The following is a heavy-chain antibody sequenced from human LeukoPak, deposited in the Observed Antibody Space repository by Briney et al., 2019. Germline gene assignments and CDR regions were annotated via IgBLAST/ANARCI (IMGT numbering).Heavy chain of an antibody. J-gene: IGHJ4*02. CDR2: INHSGST. CDR3: ARGRYLYSSSIHSYYFDY. V-gene: IGHV4-34*01. Sequence: PSETLSLTCAVYGGSFSGYYWSWIRQPPGKGLEWIGEINHSGSTNYNPSLKSRVTISVDTSKNQFSLKLSSVTAADTAVYYCARGRYLYSSSIHSYYFDYWGQGTLVTVSS. CDR1: GGSFSGYY. D-gene: IGHD6-13*01.